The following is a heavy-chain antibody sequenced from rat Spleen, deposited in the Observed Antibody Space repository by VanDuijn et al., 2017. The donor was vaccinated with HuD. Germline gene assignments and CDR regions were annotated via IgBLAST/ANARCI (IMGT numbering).Heavy chain of an antibody. CDR3: AKDYGDY. J-gene: IGHJ2*01. CDR1: GFTYSNYV. V-gene: IGHV5S13*01. CDR2: ISTGGGNT. Sequence: EVQLVESGGGLVQPGRSLKLSCAASGFTYSNYVMAWVRQAPTKGLEWVASISTGGGNTYYRDSVKGRFTISRDNAKNTLYLQMDSLRTEDTATYYCAKDYGDYWGQGVMVTVSS.